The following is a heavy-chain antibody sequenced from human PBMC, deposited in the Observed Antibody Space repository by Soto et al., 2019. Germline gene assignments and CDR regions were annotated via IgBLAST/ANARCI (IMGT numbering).Heavy chain of an antibody. Sequence: EVQLVESGGGLVKPGGSLRLSCAASGFTVISNYMSWVPKPPGKGLEWVSVIYSGGSTYYADSVKGRFTISRDNSKNTLYLQMNSLRAEDTAVYYCARDSGYYPRGYWGQGTLVTVSS. CDR2: IYSGGST. CDR3: ARDSGYYPRGY. CDR1: GFTVISNY. J-gene: IGHJ4*02. V-gene: IGHV3-66*01. D-gene: IGHD3-22*01.